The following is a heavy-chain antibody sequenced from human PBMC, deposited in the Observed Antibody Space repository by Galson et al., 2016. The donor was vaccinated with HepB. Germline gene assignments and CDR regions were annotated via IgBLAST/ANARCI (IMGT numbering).Heavy chain of an antibody. Sequence: SLRLSCAGSGYSFKNYAMHWVRQSPVKGLEWVAVISSDGTRKNYVDSVKGRFTTSRDNFQNSLYLQMDSLGPEDTAVYYCARVGYGDFLEDWGQGTLVIVSS. CDR3: ARVGYGDFLED. CDR2: ISSDGTRK. V-gene: IGHV3-30*04. D-gene: IGHD4-17*01. J-gene: IGHJ4*02. CDR1: GYSFKNYA.